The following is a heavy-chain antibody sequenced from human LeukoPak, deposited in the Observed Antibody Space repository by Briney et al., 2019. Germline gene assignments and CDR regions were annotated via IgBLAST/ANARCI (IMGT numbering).Heavy chain of an antibody. CDR2: IKQDGSEK. CDR1: GFTFSSSW. D-gene: IGHD5-12*01. V-gene: IGHV3-7*01. J-gene: IGHJ4*02. CDR3: ARDSDSGYGPFAS. Sequence: GGSLRLSCAASGFTFSSSWMNWVRQTPGKGLEWVANIKQDGSEKYYVDSVKGRFTISRDNAKNSLFLQMNSLRAEDTALYYCARDSDSGYGPFASWGQGTLVTVSS.